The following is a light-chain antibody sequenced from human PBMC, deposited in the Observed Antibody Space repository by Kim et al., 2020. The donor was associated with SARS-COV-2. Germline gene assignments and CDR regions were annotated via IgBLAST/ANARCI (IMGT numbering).Light chain of an antibody. CDR3: SAWDSSLSAWV. V-gene: IGLV10-54*04. CDR1: QG. J-gene: IGLJ3*02. Sequence: QGAAWPPQPPGPPPKPLTYKKNNRPPGNSERFSASRAGGTASLTITGLQPEGGTGYYCSAWDSSLSAWVFGGGTQLTVL. CDR2: KKN.